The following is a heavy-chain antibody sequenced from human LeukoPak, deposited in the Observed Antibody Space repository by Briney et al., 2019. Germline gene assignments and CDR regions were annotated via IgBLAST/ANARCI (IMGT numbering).Heavy chain of an antibody. D-gene: IGHD1-26*01. V-gene: IGHV3-30-3*01. CDR2: ISYDGSNN. J-gene: IGHJ4*02. CDR1: GFTFSSYA. Sequence: HPGGSLRLSCAASGFTFSSYAMRWVRQAPGKGLEWMAFISYDGSNNYYADSVKGRFTISRDNSKNTLYLQMTSLRADDTAIYYCARDENGSYLHYWGQGTLVTVSS. CDR3: ARDENGSYLHY.